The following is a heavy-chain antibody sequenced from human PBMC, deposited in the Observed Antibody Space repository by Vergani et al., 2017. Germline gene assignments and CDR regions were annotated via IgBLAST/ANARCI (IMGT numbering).Heavy chain of an antibody. Sequence: QVQLAQSGAEVKKPGASVKVSCKASGYTFTGYYMHWVRQAPGQGLEWMGWINPNSGGTNYAQKFQGRVTMTRDTSISTAYMELSRLRSDDTAVYYCAREVVVVVAATYYYYGMDVWGQGTTVTVSS. J-gene: IGHJ6*02. V-gene: IGHV1-2*02. CDR2: INPNSGGT. CDR3: AREVVVVVAATYYYYGMDV. D-gene: IGHD2-15*01. CDR1: GYTFTGYY.